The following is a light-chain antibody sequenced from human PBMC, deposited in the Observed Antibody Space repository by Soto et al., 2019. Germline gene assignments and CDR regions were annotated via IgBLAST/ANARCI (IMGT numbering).Light chain of an antibody. CDR2: DAS. V-gene: IGKV3-11*01. CDR1: QTVSSN. CDR3: QQRSGWPPLT. Sequence: EIVLTQSPATLSLSPGEGATLSCRAIQTVSSNSLAWYHHKPGPAPRLLIYDASNRATGIPARFSGSGSGTDFTLTISSLEPEDFATYYCQQRSGWPPLTFGGGTQVDIK. J-gene: IGKJ4*01.